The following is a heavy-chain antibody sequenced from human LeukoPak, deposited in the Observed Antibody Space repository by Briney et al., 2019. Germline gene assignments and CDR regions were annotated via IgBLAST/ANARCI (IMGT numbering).Heavy chain of an antibody. V-gene: IGHV4-38-2*02. CDR2: IYHSGST. Sequence: SETLSLTCTVSGYSISGGYYWGWIRQPPGKGLEWIGSIYHSGSTYYNPSLKSRVTISADTSKNQFSLKLSSVTAADTAVYYCARGLIGLGYSSSWYPLRYWGQGTLVTASS. J-gene: IGHJ4*02. CDR3: ARGLIGLGYSSSWYPLRY. D-gene: IGHD6-13*01. CDR1: GYSISGGYY.